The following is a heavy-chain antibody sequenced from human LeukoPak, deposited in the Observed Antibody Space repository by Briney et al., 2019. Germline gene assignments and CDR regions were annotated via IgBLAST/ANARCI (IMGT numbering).Heavy chain of an antibody. CDR3: ARDYCSSTSCLFDY. J-gene: IGHJ4*02. D-gene: IGHD2-2*01. CDR2: INPTGGST. Sequence: GASVKVSCKASGYTFPSYFMHWVRQAPGQGLEWMGIINPTGGSTTYAQKFQGRVTMTRDTSTSTVYMELSSLRSDDTAVYYCARDYCSSTSCLFDYWGRGTLVTVSS. V-gene: IGHV1-46*01. CDR1: GYTFPSYF.